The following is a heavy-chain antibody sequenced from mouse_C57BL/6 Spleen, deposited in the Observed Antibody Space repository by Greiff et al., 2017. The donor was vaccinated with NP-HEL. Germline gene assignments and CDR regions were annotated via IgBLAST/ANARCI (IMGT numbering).Heavy chain of an antibody. J-gene: IGHJ4*01. Sequence: QVQLQQSGPELVKPGASVKISCKASGYASRSTWRNWLKQRPGKGLEWIGRFYPGDGDTNYNGKYKAKATLTADKSSSTAYMQLSSLTSEDSVVYFSARWGSRDAMDYWGQGTAVTVSA. V-gene: IGHV1-82*01. CDR3: ARWGSRDAMDY. CDR2: FYPGDGDT. CDR1: GYASRSTW.